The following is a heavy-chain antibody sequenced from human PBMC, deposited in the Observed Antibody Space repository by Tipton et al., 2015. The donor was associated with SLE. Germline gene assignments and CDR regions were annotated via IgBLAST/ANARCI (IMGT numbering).Heavy chain of an antibody. V-gene: IGHV3-48*01. Sequence: SLRLSCAASGFTFSSYSMNWVRQAPGKGLEWVSYISSSSSTIYYADSVKDRFTISRDNAKNSLYLQMNSLRAEDTAVYYCASLVVVPAATGDYWGQGTLVTVSS. CDR2: ISSSSSTI. D-gene: IGHD2-2*01. CDR3: ASLVVVPAATGDY. CDR1: GFTFSSYS. J-gene: IGHJ4*02.